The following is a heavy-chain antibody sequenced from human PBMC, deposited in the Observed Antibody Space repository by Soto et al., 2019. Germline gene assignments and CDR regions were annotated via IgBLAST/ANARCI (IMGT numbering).Heavy chain of an antibody. Sequence: QVQLVQSGAEVKKPGASVKVSCKASGYSFTTYGISWVRKAPGQVLEWMGWISGHNGNTDYAQKIQGRVTVITDTSTSTAYMELRSLTSDDTAVYYCARDRRDGAHKAGSPNYFDYWGQGTLVTVSS. CDR1: GYSFTTYG. V-gene: IGHV1-18*01. D-gene: IGHD2-8*01. CDR2: ISGHNGNT. J-gene: IGHJ4*02. CDR3: ARDRRDGAHKAGSPNYFDY.